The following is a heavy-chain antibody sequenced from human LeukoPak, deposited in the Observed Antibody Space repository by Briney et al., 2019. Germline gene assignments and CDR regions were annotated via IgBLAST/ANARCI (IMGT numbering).Heavy chain of an antibody. CDR1: GYTFTSYG. CDR2: INTYNGNT. J-gene: IGHJ5*02. Sequence: ASVKVSCKASGYTFTSYGITWVRQAPGQGLEWMGWINTYNGNTNYAQKLQGRVTMTTDTSTSTAYMDLRSLRSDDTAVYYCAREPTGLGRDPWGQGTLVTVSS. V-gene: IGHV1-18*01. D-gene: IGHD4-17*01. CDR3: AREPTGLGRDP.